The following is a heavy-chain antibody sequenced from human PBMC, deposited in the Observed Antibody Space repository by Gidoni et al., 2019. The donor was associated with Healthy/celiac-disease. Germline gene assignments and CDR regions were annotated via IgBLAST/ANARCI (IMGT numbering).Heavy chain of an antibody. CDR3: TTRYHIAVAGTIDY. D-gene: IGHD6-19*01. V-gene: IGHV3-15*01. Sequence: EVQLVESGGGLVKPGGSLRLSCAASGFTFSNAWMSWVRQAPGKGLEWVGRIKSKTDGGTTDYAAPVKGRFTISRDDSKNTLYLQMNSLKTEDTAVYYCTTRYHIAVAGTIDYWGQGTLVTVSS. J-gene: IGHJ4*02. CDR1: GFTFSNAW. CDR2: IKSKTDGGTT.